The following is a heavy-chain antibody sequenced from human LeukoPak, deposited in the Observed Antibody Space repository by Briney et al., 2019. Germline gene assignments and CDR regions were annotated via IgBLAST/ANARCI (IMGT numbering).Heavy chain of an antibody. CDR2: IYYSGST. Sequence: SETLSLTCTVAGGSISSSNYYWGWIRQPPGKGLEWIGSIYYSGSTYYNPSLKSRVTISVDTSKNQFSLKLSSVTAADTAVYYCARHVGVARNWFDPWGQGTLVTVSS. CDR1: GGSISSSNYY. CDR3: ARHVGVARNWFDP. D-gene: IGHD3-16*01. V-gene: IGHV4-39*01. J-gene: IGHJ5*02.